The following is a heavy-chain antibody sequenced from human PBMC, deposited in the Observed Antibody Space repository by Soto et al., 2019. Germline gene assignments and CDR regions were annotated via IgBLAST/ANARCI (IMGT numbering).Heavy chain of an antibody. CDR2: INSDGSST. CDR1: GFTFSSYW. J-gene: IGHJ1*01. CDR3: ARDHPNRYCTNGVCAGLEYFQH. Sequence: GGSLRLSCAASGFTFSSYWMHWVRQAPGKGLVWVSRINSDGSSTSYADSVRGRFTISRDNAKNTLYLQMNSLRAEDTSVYYCARDHPNRYCTNGVCAGLEYFQHWGQGTLVTVSS. V-gene: IGHV3-74*01. D-gene: IGHD2-8*01.